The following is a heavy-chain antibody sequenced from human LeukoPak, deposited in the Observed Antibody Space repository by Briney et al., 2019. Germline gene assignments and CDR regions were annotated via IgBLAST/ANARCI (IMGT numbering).Heavy chain of an antibody. CDR2: IYYSGST. Sequence: PSETLSFTCTVSGGSISSYYWCWIRQPPGKGLESIGYIYYSGSTNYNPSLKSRVTISVDTSKNQFSLKLSSVTAADTAVYYCARDRCSGGSCWYFDLWGRGTLVTVSS. J-gene: IGHJ2*01. D-gene: IGHD2-15*01. V-gene: IGHV4-59*01. CDR3: ARDRCSGGSCWYFDL. CDR1: GGSISSYY.